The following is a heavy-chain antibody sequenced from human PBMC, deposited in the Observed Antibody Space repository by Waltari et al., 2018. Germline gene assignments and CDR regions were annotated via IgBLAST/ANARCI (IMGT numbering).Heavy chain of an antibody. CDR1: GGSISSYY. D-gene: IGHD1-1*01. Sequence: QVQLQESGPGLVKPSETLSLTCTVSGGSISSYYWSWLRQPAGKGLEWIGRIYTSASTNYNPSLKSRVTMSVDTSKNQFSLKLSSVTAADTAVYYCARDLERRAGEKLSNRRHPNHWFDPWGQGTLVTVSS. J-gene: IGHJ5*02. CDR3: ARDLERRAGEKLSNRRHPNHWFDP. CDR2: IYTSAST. V-gene: IGHV4-4*07.